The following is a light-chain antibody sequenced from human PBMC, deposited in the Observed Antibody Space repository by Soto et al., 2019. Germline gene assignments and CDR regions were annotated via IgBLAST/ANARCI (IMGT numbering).Light chain of an antibody. CDR3: QQYGSSSIT. CDR1: QSVSSSS. V-gene: IGKV3-20*01. Sequence: EIVLTQSPGTLSLSPGERATLSCRASQSVSSSSLAWNQQKPGQAPRLLIYSTSSRATGIPDRFSGSGSGTDFTLTISRLEPEAFAVYYCQQYGSSSITFGQGTRLEIK. J-gene: IGKJ5*01. CDR2: STS.